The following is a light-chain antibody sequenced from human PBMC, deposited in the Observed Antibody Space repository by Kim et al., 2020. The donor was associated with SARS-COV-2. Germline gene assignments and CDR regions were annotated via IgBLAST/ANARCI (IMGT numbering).Light chain of an antibody. CDR1: QSVSSNY. V-gene: IGKV3-20*01. CDR2: DGS. CDR3: QQYGNSPCT. J-gene: IGKJ2*02. Sequence: EIVLTQSPGTLSVSPGERVTLSCWASQSVSSNYLAWYQQKPGQPPRLLIYDGSSRATGIPDRYRGGGSGTDFTLTITRLEPEDFAVYYCQQYGNSPCTFGQGTKLEIK.